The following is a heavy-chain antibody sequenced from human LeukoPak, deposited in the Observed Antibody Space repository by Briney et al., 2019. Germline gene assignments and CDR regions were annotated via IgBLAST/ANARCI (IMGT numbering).Heavy chain of an antibody. CDR1: GFTFSSYW. CDR2: INSDGSST. Sequence: GGSLRLSCAASGFTFSSYWMHWVRQAPGKGLVWVSRINSDGSSTSYADSVKGRFTISRDNAKNTLYLQMNSLRAEDTAVYYCARVLHNRNYDGSTYYGYWGQGTLVTVSS. V-gene: IGHV3-74*01. D-gene: IGHD3-22*01. J-gene: IGHJ4*02. CDR3: ARVLHNRNYDGSTYYGY.